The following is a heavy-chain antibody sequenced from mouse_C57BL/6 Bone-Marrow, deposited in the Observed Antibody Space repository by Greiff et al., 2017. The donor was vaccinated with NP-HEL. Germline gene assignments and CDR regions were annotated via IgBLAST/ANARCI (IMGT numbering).Heavy chain of an antibody. D-gene: IGHD4-1*01. CDR2: IDPANGNT. CDR3: ACTNWDGGGFDY. CDR1: GFNIKNTY. V-gene: IGHV14-3*01. Sequence: EVKLMESVAELVRPGASVKLSCTASGFNIKNTYMHWVKQRPEQGLEWIGRIDPANGNTKYAPKCQGKATITADTSSNTAYLQLSSLTSEATAIYYCACTNWDGGGFDYWGQGTTLTVSS. J-gene: IGHJ2*01.